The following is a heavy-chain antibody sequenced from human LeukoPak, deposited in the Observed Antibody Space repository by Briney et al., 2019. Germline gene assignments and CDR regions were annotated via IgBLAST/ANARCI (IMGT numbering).Heavy chain of an antibody. CDR2: IKEDGSEK. V-gene: IGHV3-7*01. D-gene: IGHD3-22*01. CDR1: GFTFSSYC. J-gene: IGHJ4*02. CDR3: AKGEHYYDSSGYATPDY. Sequence: GGSLRLSCAASGFTFSSYCMSWVREAPGKGLEWVANIKEDGSEKYYADSVKGRFTISRDNSKNTLYLQMNSLRAEDTAVYYCAKGEHYYDSSGYATPDYWGQGTLVTVSS.